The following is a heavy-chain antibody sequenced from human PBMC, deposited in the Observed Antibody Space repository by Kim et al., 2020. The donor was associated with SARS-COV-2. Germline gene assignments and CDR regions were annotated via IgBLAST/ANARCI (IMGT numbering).Heavy chain of an antibody. J-gene: IGHJ4*02. V-gene: IGHV3-23*01. CDR3: AKKGAFLVAGDA. Sequence: YHADSWKGRYTSSRDIARTTLYLRTNSLRAEDTAVYYCAKKGAFLVAGDAWGQGTLVTVSS. D-gene: IGHD6-19*01.